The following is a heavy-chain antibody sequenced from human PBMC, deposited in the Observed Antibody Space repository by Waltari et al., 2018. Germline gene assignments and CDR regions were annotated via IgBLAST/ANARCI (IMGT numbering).Heavy chain of an antibody. CDR1: GFTLMKFV. J-gene: IGHJ4*02. Sequence: EVQLVDSGGGWVQPGGSLSRSCAAAGFTLMKFVVTRFGLAPGRGLEWLSYMSSRGGNMYYADSVKGRFSISRDNAKNSLYLQMSSLRVEDTAVYYCARDRGWSSSPGYYDYWGQGTLVTVSS. V-gene: IGHV3-48*03. CDR3: ARDRGWSSSPGYYDY. CDR2: MSSRGGNM. D-gene: IGHD6-13*01.